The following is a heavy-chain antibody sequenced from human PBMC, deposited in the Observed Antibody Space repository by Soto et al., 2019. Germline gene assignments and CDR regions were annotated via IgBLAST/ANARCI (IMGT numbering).Heavy chain of an antibody. J-gene: IGHJ6*02. Sequence: SETLSLTSVVSGGPVSGDDLYWSWIRHLPGKGLEWIANVYHTGTTYYNPSLKSRVSMSVEKSHNKFYLILASVTAADTAVYYCARALVTDYNSRDYHYYFAMDVWGQGTSVT. CDR3: ARALVTDYNSRDYHYYFAMDV. CDR1: GGPVSGDDLY. V-gene: IGHV4-31*02. D-gene: IGHD3-22*01. CDR2: VYHTGTT.